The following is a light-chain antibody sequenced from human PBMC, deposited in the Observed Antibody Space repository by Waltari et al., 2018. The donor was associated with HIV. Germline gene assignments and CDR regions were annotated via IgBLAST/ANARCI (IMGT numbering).Light chain of an antibody. Sequence: QSALTQPPSASGSPGQPVTIACTGTSSDVGGYNYVSWYQQYPGKAPKLMIYEVTKRPYGGPDRFSGSKSGNTASLTVSGLQAEDEADYYCSSYAGSNNYVVFGGGTRLTVL. CDR3: SSYAGSNNYVV. CDR2: EVT. CDR1: SSDVGGYNY. J-gene: IGLJ2*01. V-gene: IGLV2-8*01.